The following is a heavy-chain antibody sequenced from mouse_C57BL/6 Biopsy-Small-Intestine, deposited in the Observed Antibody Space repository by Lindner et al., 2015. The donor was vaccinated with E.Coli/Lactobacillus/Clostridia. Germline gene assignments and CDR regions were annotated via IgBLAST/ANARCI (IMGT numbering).Heavy chain of an antibody. Sequence: VQLQESGPELVKPGASVKISCKASGYAFSSSWMNWVKQRPGKGLEWIGRIYPGDGDTNYNGKFKGKATLTADKSSSTAYMQLSSLTSEDSAVYFCARWFTTDFDYWGQGITLTVSS. CDR2: IYPGDGDT. CDR1: GYAFSSSW. D-gene: IGHD1-1*01. CDR3: ARWFTTDFDY. V-gene: IGHV1-82*01. J-gene: IGHJ2*01.